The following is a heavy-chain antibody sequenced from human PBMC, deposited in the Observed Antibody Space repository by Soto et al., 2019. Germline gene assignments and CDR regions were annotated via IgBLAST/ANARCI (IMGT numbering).Heavy chain of an antibody. CDR1: GFTFSSYA. D-gene: IGHD3-10*01. V-gene: IGHV3-23*01. J-gene: IGHJ4*02. CDR2: ISGSGGST. CDR3: AKDRSARVRGVAPWYFDY. Sequence: EVQLLESGGGLVQPGGSLRLSCAASGFTFSSYAMSWVRQAPGKGLEWVSAISGSGGSTYYADSVKGRFTISRDNSQNTLYLQMNSLRAEDTAVYYCAKDRSARVRGVAPWYFDYWGQGTLVTVSS.